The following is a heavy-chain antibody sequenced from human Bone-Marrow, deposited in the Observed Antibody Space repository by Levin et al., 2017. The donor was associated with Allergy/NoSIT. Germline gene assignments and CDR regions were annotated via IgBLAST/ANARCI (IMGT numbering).Heavy chain of an antibody. CDR2: IYHSGST. Sequence: SGGSLRLSCAVSGGSISSSNWWSWVRQPPGKGLEWIGEIYHSGSTNYNPSLKSRVTISVDKSKNQFSLKLSSVTAADTAVYYCASLIAVAGTVYYFDYWGQGTLVTVSS. CDR3: ASLIAVAGTVYYFDY. D-gene: IGHD6-19*01. J-gene: IGHJ4*02. CDR1: GGSISSSNW. V-gene: IGHV4-4*02.